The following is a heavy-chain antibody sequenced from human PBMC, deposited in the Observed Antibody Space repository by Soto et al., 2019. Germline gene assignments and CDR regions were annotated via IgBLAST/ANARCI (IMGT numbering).Heavy chain of an antibody. Sequence: QVQLQESGPGLVKPSETLSLTCTVSGGSISSYYWSWIRQPPGKGLEWIEDIYYSGSTNYNPSLKSRVTISVDTSKNQFSLKLSSVTAADTAVYYCARGWGGYFQHWGQGTLVTVSS. D-gene: IGHD7-27*01. CDR2: IYYSGST. CDR3: ARGWGGYFQH. J-gene: IGHJ1*01. CDR1: GGSISSYY. V-gene: IGHV4-59*01.